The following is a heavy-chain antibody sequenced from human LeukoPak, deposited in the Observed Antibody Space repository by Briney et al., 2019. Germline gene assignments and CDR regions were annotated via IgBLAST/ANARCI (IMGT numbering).Heavy chain of an antibody. Sequence: GGPLSLPWAAPGLTFSSYAMSWVRQAPGKGLEWVSAISGSGGSTYYADSVKGRFTISRDNSKNTLYLQMNSLRAEDTAVYYCAKDPYSSGWYDYWGQGTLVTVSS. CDR2: ISGSGGST. J-gene: IGHJ4*02. D-gene: IGHD6-19*01. CDR1: GLTFSSYA. CDR3: AKDPYSSGWYDY. V-gene: IGHV3-23*01.